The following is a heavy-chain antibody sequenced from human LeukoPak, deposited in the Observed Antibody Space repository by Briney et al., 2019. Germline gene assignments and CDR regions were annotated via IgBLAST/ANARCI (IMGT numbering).Heavy chain of an antibody. V-gene: IGHV3-30*18. CDR2: ISHDGGNY. D-gene: IGHD6-13*01. CDR1: VFTFSSYG. Sequence: GGSLRLSCAASVFTFSSYGMHWVRQAPGKGLEWVAVISHDGGNYFYADSVKGRFTTSRDNSKNTLYLQMNSLRPEDTAVYFCAKRIEPLWEAAAALDYWGQGTLVTVSS. J-gene: IGHJ4*02. CDR3: AKRIEPLWEAAAALDY.